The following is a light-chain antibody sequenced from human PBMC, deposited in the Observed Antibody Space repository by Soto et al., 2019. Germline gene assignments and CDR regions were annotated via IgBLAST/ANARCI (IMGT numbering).Light chain of an antibody. V-gene: IGLV7-46*01. CDR1: TGAVTSGHY. J-gene: IGLJ3*02. CDR2: DTS. CDR3: LLSYSATRMV. Sequence: QAVVTQEPSLTVSPGGTVTLTCGSSTGAVTSGHYPYWFQQKAGQAPRTLIYDTSNKHSWTPARFSGSLLGGKAALILSGAQPEDEAEYYCLLSYSATRMVFGGGTKVTVL.